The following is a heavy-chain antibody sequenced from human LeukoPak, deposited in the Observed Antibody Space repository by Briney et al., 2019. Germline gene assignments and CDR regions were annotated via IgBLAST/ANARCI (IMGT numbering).Heavy chain of an antibody. V-gene: IGHV3-11*01. CDR1: GFTFSDYY. CDR2: ISSSGSTI. CDR3: ARVGGIAVAGTWDDAFDI. D-gene: IGHD6-19*01. J-gene: IGHJ3*02. Sequence: PGGSPRLSCAASGFTFSDYYMSWIRQAPGKGLEWVSYISSSGSTIYYADSVKGRFTISRDNAKNSLYLQMNSLRAEDTAVYYCARVGGIAVAGTWDDAFDIWGQGTMVTVSS.